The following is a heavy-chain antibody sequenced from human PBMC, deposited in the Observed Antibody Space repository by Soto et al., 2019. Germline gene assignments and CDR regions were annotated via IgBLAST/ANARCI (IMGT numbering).Heavy chain of an antibody. V-gene: IGHV4-31*03. CDR3: ARQVSYYDSSGYGPFDY. CDR1: GGSISSGGYY. J-gene: IGHJ4*02. Sequence: SETLSLTCTVSGGSISSGGYYWSWIRQHPGKGLEWIGYIYYSGSTYYNPSLKSRVTISVDTSKNQFSLKLSSVTAADTAVYYCARQVSYYDSSGYGPFDYRAQGTLVTVSS. D-gene: IGHD3-22*01. CDR2: IYYSGST.